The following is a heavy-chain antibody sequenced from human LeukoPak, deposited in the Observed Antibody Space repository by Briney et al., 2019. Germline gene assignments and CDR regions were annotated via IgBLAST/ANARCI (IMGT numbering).Heavy chain of an antibody. Sequence: SVKVSCKASGGTFSSYAISWVRQAPGQGLEWMGGIIPIFGTANYAQKFQGRVTITTDESTSTAYMELSSLRSEDTAVYYCARVPIPRGVVVKYYYYYMDVWGKGTTVTASS. J-gene: IGHJ6*03. V-gene: IGHV1-69*05. CDR3: ARVPIPRGVVVKYYYYYMDV. D-gene: IGHD2-15*01. CDR1: GGTFSSYA. CDR2: IIPIFGTA.